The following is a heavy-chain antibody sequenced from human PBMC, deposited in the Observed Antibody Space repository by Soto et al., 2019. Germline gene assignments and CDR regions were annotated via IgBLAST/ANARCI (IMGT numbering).Heavy chain of an antibody. CDR3: ARVRFGAPDAFDI. V-gene: IGHV3-33*01. J-gene: IGHJ3*02. CDR2: IWYDGSNK. CDR1: GFTFSSYG. Sequence: QVQLVESGGGVVQPGRSLRLSCAASGFTFSSYGMHWVHQAPGKGLEWVAVIWYDGSNKYYADSVKGRFTISRDNSKNTLYLQMNSLRAEDTAVYYCARVRFGAPDAFDIWGQGTMVTVSS. D-gene: IGHD3-10*01.